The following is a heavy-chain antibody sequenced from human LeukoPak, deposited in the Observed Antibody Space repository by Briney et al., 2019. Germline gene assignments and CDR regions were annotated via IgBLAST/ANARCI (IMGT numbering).Heavy chain of an antibody. Sequence: SETLSLTCTVSGGSISNYYWSWIRQPPGKGLEWIGFIYYSGSTNYNPSLKSRVTISVDTSKNQFSLKLSSVTAADTAVYYCARVGAIAARPNWFDPWGQGTLVTVSS. J-gene: IGHJ5*02. D-gene: IGHD6-6*01. CDR1: GGSISNYY. V-gene: IGHV4-59*12. CDR3: ARVGAIAARPNWFDP. CDR2: IYYSGST.